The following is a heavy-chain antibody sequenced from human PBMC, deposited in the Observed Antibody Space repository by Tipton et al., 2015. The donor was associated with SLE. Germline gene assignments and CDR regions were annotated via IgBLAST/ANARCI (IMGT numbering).Heavy chain of an antibody. CDR3: ARGVFWTGDDLDY. CDR2: THYMGST. D-gene: IGHD3/OR15-3a*01. J-gene: IGHJ4*02. Sequence: TLSLTCTVSGGSIGTYFWSWIRQPPGKGLEWVGNTHYMGSTNFNPSLKSRVSISVDTSKSQFSLTLSSVTAADSAVYYCARGVFWTGDDLDYWGQGILVTVSS. CDR1: GGSIGTYF. V-gene: IGHV4-59*01.